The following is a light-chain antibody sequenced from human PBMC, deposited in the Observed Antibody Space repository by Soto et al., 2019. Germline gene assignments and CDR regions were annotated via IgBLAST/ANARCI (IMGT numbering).Light chain of an antibody. CDR2: DAS. CDR3: QQRSNWPYT. CDR1: QSVSSY. J-gene: IGKJ2*01. V-gene: IGKV3-11*01. Sequence: EIVLTQSPATLSLSPGERATLSCRASQSVSSYLAWYQQKPGQAPRLLIYDASSRATCITPRFSGSGSGTDFTLSINSIEPEDFEVYYCQQRSNWPYTFGQGTKLEIK.